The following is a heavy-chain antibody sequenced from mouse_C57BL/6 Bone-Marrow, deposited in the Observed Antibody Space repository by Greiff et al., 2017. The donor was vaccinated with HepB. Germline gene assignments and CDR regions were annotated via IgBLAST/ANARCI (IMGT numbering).Heavy chain of an antibody. V-gene: IGHV1-81*01. CDR2: IYPRSGNT. Sequence: VQLQQSGAELARPGASVKLSCKASGYTFTSYGISWVKQRTGQGLEWIGEIYPRSGNTYYNEKFKGKATLTADKSSSTAYMGLRSLTSEDAAVEFCARGYGSSSPYYVDYWGQGTTLTVSS. J-gene: IGHJ2*01. D-gene: IGHD1-1*01. CDR1: GYTFTSYG. CDR3: ARGYGSSSPYYVDY.